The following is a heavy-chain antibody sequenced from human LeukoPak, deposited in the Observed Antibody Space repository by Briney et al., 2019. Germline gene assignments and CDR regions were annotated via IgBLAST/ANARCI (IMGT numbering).Heavy chain of an antibody. Sequence: GGSLRLSCAASGFTFSSYSVNWVRQAPGKGLEWVSSISSSSSYIYYADSVKGRFTISRDNAKNSLYLQMNSLRAEDTAVYYCARDRRGDGLLWFGELLTFDYWGQGTLVTVSS. CDR2: ISSSSSYI. J-gene: IGHJ4*02. CDR3: ARDRRGDGLLWFGELLTFDY. D-gene: IGHD3-10*01. V-gene: IGHV3-21*01. CDR1: GFTFSSYS.